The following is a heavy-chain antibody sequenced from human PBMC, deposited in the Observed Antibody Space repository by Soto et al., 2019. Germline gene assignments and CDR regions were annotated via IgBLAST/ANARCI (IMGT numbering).Heavy chain of an antibody. CDR2: ISYDGSNK. V-gene: IGHV3-30*18. CDR3: AKDYGSGWTMGDF. D-gene: IGHD6-19*01. CDR1: GFTFRSYG. Sequence: QVQLVESGGGVVQPGRSLRLSCAASGFTFRSYGMHWVRQAPGKGLEWVAVISYDGSNKFYADSVKGRFTISRDNSKNTLYLQVNSLRVEDTAMYYCAKDYGSGWTMGDFWGQGTLVTVSS. J-gene: IGHJ4*02.